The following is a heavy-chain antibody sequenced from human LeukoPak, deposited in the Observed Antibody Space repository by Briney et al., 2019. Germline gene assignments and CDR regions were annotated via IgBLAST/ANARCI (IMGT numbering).Heavy chain of an antibody. J-gene: IGHJ4*02. V-gene: IGHV4-59*08. CDR2: IHDSGST. D-gene: IGHD5-24*01. CDR1: GGSISNYY. Sequence: KTSETLSLTCTVSGGSISNYYWSWIRQSPDKGLEWIGYIHDSGSTNYNPSLKSRVTISVDTSKNQFSLKLSSVTAADTAVYYCARLDAAAGRYLQFFYWGQGTLVTVSS. CDR3: ARLDAAAGRYLQFFY.